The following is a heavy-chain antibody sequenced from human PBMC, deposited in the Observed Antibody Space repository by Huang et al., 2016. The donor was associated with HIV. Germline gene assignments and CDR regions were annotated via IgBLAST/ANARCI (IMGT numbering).Heavy chain of an antibody. CDR3: ARGFRAKPGDY. CDR2: INPDGSER. Sequence: EVQLVESGGGLFQPGRSLRLSCAASGFTFRSYWMNLVRPTPGRGLEWGANINPDGSERHYVDSVRGRFTISRDNANNSLSLQLKGLKAEDSAVYYCARGFRAKPGDYWGQGTLAIVSS. J-gene: IGHJ4*02. V-gene: IGHV3-7*01. CDR1: GFTFRSYW.